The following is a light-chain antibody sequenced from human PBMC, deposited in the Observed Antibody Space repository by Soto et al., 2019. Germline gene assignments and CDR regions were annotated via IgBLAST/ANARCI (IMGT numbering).Light chain of an antibody. CDR3: QQYGSSPPLT. J-gene: IGKJ1*01. CDR2: DAS. CDR1: QSVSSSY. V-gene: IGKV3D-20*01. Sequence: ELVLTQSPATLSLSPGERATLSCGARQSVSSSYLAWYQQKPGLAPRILIYDASSRATGIPDRFSGSGSGTDFTLTISRLEPEDFAVYYCQQYGSSPPLTLVQGTKVELK.